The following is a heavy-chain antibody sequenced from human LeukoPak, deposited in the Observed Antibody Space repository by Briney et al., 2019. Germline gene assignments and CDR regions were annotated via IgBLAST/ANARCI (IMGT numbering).Heavy chain of an antibody. CDR1: GYTFTGYG. Sequence: ASVKVSCKASGYTFTGYGISWVRQAPGQGLEWMGWISAYNGNTNYAQKLQGRVTMTTDTSTSTAYMELRSLRSDDTAVYYCARVRAPDSNPITMVRKEWFDPWGQGTLVTVSS. CDR3: ARVRAPDSNPITMVRKEWFDP. D-gene: IGHD3-10*01. J-gene: IGHJ5*02. V-gene: IGHV1-18*04. CDR2: ISAYNGNT.